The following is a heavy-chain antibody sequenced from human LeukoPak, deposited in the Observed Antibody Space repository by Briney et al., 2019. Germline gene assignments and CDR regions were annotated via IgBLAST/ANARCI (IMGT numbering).Heavy chain of an antibody. Sequence: ASVKVSCKASGYSFTSHGISCVRQAPGQGLEWMGWISAYNGNTKYAQKLQGRVTMTTDTSTSTAYMELGSLRSDDTAVYYCARVPDDVVAALSSDFWGQGTLVTVSS. CDR1: GYSFTSHG. CDR2: ISAYNGNT. J-gene: IGHJ4*02. CDR3: ARVPDDVVAALSSDF. V-gene: IGHV1-18*01. D-gene: IGHD5-12*01.